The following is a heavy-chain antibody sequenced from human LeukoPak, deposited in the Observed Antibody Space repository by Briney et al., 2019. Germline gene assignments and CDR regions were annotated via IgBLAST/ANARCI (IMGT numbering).Heavy chain of an antibody. D-gene: IGHD2-21*02. Sequence: SETLSLTCAVSGGSISSGGYSWSWIRQPPGKGLEWIGYIYQSGSTNYNPSLKSRVTILVDRSKNQFSLKLNSVTAADTAVYYCATVASRTDCGGDCQWAYWGQGTLVTVSS. V-gene: IGHV4-30-2*01. J-gene: IGHJ4*02. CDR2: IYQSGST. CDR3: ATVASRTDCGGDCQWAY. CDR1: GGSISSGGYS.